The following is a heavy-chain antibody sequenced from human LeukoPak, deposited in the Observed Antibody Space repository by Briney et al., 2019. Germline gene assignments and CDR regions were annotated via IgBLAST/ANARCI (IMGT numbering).Heavy chain of an antibody. J-gene: IGHJ4*02. V-gene: IGHV3-23*01. Sequence: GGSLRLSCAASGFTFSSYAMSWVRQAPGKGLAWVSTISGGSGSTYYADSVKGRFTISRDNSKNTLYLQMDSLRAEDTAVYYCAKXXYXGXXGGXYFDYWGQGTLVTVSS. CDR2: ISGGSGST. CDR1: GFTFSSYA. D-gene: IGHD2-8*01. CDR3: AKXXYXGXXGGXYFDY.